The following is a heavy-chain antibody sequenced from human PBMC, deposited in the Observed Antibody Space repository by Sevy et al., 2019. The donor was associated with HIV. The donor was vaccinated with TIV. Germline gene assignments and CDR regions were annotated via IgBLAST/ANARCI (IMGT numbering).Heavy chain of an antibody. CDR1: GFTFSSYS. J-gene: IGHJ2*01. CDR2: ISSSSSTI. Sequence: LSLTCAASGFTFSSYSMNWVRQAPGKGLEWVSYISSSSSTIYYADSVKGRFTISRDNAKNSLYLQMNSLRAEDTAVYYCARFGPASIPNWYFDLWGRGTLVTVSS. CDR3: ARFGPASIPNWYFDL. V-gene: IGHV3-48*01. D-gene: IGHD2-21*01.